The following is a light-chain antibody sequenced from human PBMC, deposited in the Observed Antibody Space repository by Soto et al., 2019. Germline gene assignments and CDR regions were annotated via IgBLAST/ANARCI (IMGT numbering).Light chain of an antibody. V-gene: IGKV3-20*01. CDR2: GAS. CDR3: QQYGISPLFT. CDR1: QSVSSSY. J-gene: IGKJ3*01. Sequence: EIVLTQSPGTLSLSPGERATLSCRASQSVSSSYLAWFQQKPGQAPRLLIYGASGRATGSPDRFSGSGSGTDFTLTISRLEPEDFAVYYCQQYGISPLFTFGPGTKVDIK.